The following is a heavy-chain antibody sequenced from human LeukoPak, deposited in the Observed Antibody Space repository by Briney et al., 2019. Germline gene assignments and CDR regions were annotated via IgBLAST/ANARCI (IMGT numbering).Heavy chain of an antibody. J-gene: IGHJ4*02. CDR1: GFIFGDYS. CDR3: ARDFFHSSESRPFDY. V-gene: IGHV3-21*06. CDR2: IFSRSESI. D-gene: IGHD3-22*01. Sequence: GGSLRLSCAASGFIFGDYSMNWVRQAPGKGLEWVSSIFSRSESILYADSVKGRFTISRDNAKNLLYMQMDSLRVEDTAVYYCARDFFHSSESRPFDYWGQGTLVTVPS.